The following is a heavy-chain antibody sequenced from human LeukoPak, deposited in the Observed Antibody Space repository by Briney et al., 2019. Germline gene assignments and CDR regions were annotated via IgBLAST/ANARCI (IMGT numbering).Heavy chain of an antibody. D-gene: IGHD5-18*01. Sequence: GGSLRLSCAASGFTFSSYAMSWVRQAPGKGLEWVSAISGSGGSTYYADSVKGRFTISSDNSKNTLYLQMNSLRAEDTAVYYCAKHLTAMVDFDYWGQGTLVTVSS. V-gene: IGHV3-23*01. CDR2: ISGSGGST. CDR3: AKHLTAMVDFDY. J-gene: IGHJ4*02. CDR1: GFTFSSYA.